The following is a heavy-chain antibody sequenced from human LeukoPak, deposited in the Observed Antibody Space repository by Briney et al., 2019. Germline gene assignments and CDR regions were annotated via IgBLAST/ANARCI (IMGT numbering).Heavy chain of an antibody. V-gene: IGHV3-15*01. CDR1: RFTFSNVW. CDR3: ARGYGSGNDY. J-gene: IGHJ4*02. CDR2: IKSKTEGGTT. D-gene: IGHD3-10*01. Sequence: GGSLRLSCAASRFTFSNVWMTWVRQAPGKGLEWVGRIKSKTEGGTTDYADSVKGRFTISRDNSKNTLYLQMNSLRAEDTAVYYCARGYGSGNDYWGQGTLVTVSS.